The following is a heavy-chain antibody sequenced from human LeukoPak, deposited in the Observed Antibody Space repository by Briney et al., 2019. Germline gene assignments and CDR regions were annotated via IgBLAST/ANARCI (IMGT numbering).Heavy chain of an antibody. CDR1: IDSFTNYY. J-gene: IGHJ6*04. V-gene: IGHV4-34*01. D-gene: IGHD4-17*01. CDR3: ARDLDTTVTMKGMDV. Sequence: SETLSLTCAVYIDSFTNYYWNWIRQTPGKGLEWIGEVNDSGGTNINPSLRSRVTISIDTSKNQFSLRLTSVTAADTAVYYCARDLDTTVTMKGMDVWGKGTTVTVSS. CDR2: VNDSGGT.